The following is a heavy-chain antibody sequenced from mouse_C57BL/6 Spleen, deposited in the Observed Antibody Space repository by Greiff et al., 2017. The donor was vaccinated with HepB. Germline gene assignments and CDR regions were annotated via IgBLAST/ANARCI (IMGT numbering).Heavy chain of an antibody. CDR3: ARQGAAYGSSLYYYAMDY. D-gene: IGHD1-1*01. J-gene: IGHJ4*01. Sequence: QVQLQQSGAELAKPGASVKLSCKASGYTFTSYWMHWVKQRPGQGLEWIGYINPSSGYTKYNQKFKDKATLTADKSSSTAYMQLSSLTYEDSAVYYCARQGAAYGSSLYYYAMDYWGQGTSVTVSS. V-gene: IGHV1-7*01. CDR1: GYTFTSYW. CDR2: INPSSGYT.